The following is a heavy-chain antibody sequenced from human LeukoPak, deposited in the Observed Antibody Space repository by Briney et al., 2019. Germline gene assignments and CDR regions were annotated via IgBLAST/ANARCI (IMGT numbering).Heavy chain of an antibody. CDR1: GGSISSYY. J-gene: IGHJ3*02. D-gene: IGHD3-22*01. CDR3: ARGEYYYDSSGLPDASDI. CDR2: IYYSGST. Sequence: PSETLSLTCTVSGGSISSYYWRWIRQPPGKGLEWIGYIYYSGSTNYNPSLKSRVTISVDTSKNQFSLKLSSVTAADTAVYYCARGEYYYDSSGLPDASDIWGQGTMVTVSS. V-gene: IGHV4-59*01.